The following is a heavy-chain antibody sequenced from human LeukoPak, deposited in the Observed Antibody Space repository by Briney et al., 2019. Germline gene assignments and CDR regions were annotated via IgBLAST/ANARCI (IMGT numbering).Heavy chain of an antibody. CDR1: GFTFSAYA. V-gene: IGHV3-23*05. J-gene: IGHJ3*02. Sequence: GGSLRLSCEASGFTFSAYAMTWVRQAPGQGLEWVSSIGSDNKPHYSASVKGRFAISRDNSKRMLFLQLNSLRAEDTAVYFCAREGVRGSQALDAFDIWGQGTMVTVSS. CDR3: AREGVRGSQALDAFDI. D-gene: IGHD3-10*01. CDR2: IGSDNKP.